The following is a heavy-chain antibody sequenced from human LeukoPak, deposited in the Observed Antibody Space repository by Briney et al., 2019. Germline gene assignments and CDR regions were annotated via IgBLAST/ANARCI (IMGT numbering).Heavy chain of an antibody. D-gene: IGHD6-19*01. CDR1: GGSISSSSYY. CDR2: IYYSGST. Sequence: TSETLSLTCTVSGGSISSSSYYWGWIRQPPGKGLEWIGSIYYSGSTYYNPSLKSRVTISVDTSKNQFSLKLSSVTAAVTAVYYRSRHLHSSGWYYYYYMDVWGKGTTVTVSS. V-gene: IGHV4-39*01. CDR3: SRHLHSSGWYYYYYMDV. J-gene: IGHJ6*03.